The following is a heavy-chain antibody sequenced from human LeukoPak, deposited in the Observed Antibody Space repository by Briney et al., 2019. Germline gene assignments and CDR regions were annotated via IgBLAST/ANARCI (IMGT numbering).Heavy chain of an antibody. D-gene: IGHD2-2*01. CDR3: ARDSCSSTSCAD. J-gene: IGHJ4*02. V-gene: IGHV1-69*06. Sequence: SVKVSCKASGSTFSSYAISWVRQAPGQGLEWMGRIIPIFGTANYAQKFQGRVTITADKSTSTAYMELSSLRSEDTAVYYCARDSCSSTSCADWGQGTLVTVSS. CDR1: GSTFSSYA. CDR2: IIPIFGTA.